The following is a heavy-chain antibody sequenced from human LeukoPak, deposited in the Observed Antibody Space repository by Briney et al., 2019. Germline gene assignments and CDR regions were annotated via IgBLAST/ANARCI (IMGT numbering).Heavy chain of an antibody. V-gene: IGHV1-2*02. J-gene: IGHJ4*02. D-gene: IGHD6-6*01. CDR2: ITPSGGT. CDR1: GYTFTSYA. CDR3: ARFGTSSSRFFDQ. Sequence: ASVKVSCKASGYTFTSYAMHWVRQAPGQGLEWMGWITPSGGTNYPQKFQGRVAITRDTSITTAYMDLSRLTSDDTAVYYCARFGTSSSRFFDQWGQGTLVTVSS.